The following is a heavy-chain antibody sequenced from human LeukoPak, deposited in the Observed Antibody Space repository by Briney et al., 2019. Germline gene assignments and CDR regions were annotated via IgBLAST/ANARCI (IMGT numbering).Heavy chain of an antibody. Sequence: GALGLSWAAAGITFSCHLKQWVRPTPGEGVVWVSRINCDGSSTSYADSVKGRFTISRDNAKNTLYLQMNSLRAEDTAVYYCARDRNDDFWSGYVSNWFDPWGQGTLVTVSS. J-gene: IGHJ5*02. CDR1: GITFSCHL. CDR3: ARDRNDDFWSGYVSNWFDP. D-gene: IGHD3-3*01. V-gene: IGHV3-74*01. CDR2: INCDGSST.